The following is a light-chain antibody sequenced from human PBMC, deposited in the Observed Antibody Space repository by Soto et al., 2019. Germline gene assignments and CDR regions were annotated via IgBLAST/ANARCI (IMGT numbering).Light chain of an antibody. CDR2: GAS. Sequence: EIVMTQSPATLAVSPGESATLSCRASQSISNHLTWYQQKPGQPPRLLIYGASTRATGIPARFSGSGSGTEFTLTISNLQSEDFAVYYCQQYSGWPYTFGQGTKLEIK. CDR1: QSISNH. CDR3: QQYSGWPYT. J-gene: IGKJ2*01. V-gene: IGKV3-15*01.